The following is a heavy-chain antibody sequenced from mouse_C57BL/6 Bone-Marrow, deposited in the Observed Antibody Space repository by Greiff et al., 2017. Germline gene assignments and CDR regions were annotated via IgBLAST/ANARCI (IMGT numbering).Heavy chain of an antibody. J-gene: IGHJ4*01. CDR1: GFTFSSYG. CDR3: AKHIYYGNYIAKGY. D-gene: IGHD2-1*01. Sequence: EVKVEESGRDLVKPGGSLKLSCEASGFTFSSYGMSWVRQTPDKRLEWVATISSGGSYTYYPDSVKGRVTISINNAKNTLYLQLGSLKSEDTAMYDCAKHIYYGNYIAKGYWGQAASVTVST. CDR2: ISSGGSYT. V-gene: IGHV5-6*01.